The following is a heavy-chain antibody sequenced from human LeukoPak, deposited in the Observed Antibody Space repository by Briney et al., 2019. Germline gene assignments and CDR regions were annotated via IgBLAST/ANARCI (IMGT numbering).Heavy chain of an antibody. Sequence: GRSLRLSCAASGFTFDDYAMHWVRQAPGKGLEWVSGISWNNGSIGYADSVKGRFTISRDNAKNSLYLQMNSLRAEDTALYYCARRRWELGAFDIWGQGTMVTVSS. D-gene: IGHD1-26*01. V-gene: IGHV3-9*01. CDR3: ARRRWELGAFDI. J-gene: IGHJ3*02. CDR1: GFTFDDYA. CDR2: ISWNNGSI.